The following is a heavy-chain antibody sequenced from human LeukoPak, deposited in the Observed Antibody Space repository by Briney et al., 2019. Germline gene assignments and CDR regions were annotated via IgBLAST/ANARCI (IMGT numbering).Heavy chain of an antibody. J-gene: IGHJ6*02. D-gene: IGHD3-22*01. Sequence: GGSLRLSCAASGFTFSSYAMSWVRQAPGKGLEWVSAISGSGGSTYYADSVKGRFTISRDNSKNTLYLQMNSLRAEDTAVYYCAKDAYYYDSSGYYFHYYGMDVWGQGTTVTVSS. CDR3: AKDAYYYDSSGYYFHYYGMDV. CDR2: ISGSGGST. V-gene: IGHV3-23*01. CDR1: GFTFSSYA.